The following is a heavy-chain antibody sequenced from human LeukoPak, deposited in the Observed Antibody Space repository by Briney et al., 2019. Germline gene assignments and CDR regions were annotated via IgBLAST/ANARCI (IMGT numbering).Heavy chain of an antibody. J-gene: IGHJ4*02. Sequence: GGSLRLSCAASGFTFSSYGMSWVRQAPGKGLEWVSAISGSGGSTYYADSVKGRFTISRDNSKNTLYLQMNSLRAEDTAVYYCAKALYSSGWYFDYWGQGTLVTVSS. V-gene: IGHV3-23*01. CDR2: ISGSGGST. D-gene: IGHD6-19*01. CDR1: GFTFSSYG. CDR3: AKALYSSGWYFDY.